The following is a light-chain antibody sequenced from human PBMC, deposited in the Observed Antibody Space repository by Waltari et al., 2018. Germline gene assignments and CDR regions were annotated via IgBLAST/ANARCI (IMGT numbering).Light chain of an antibody. J-gene: IGLJ2*01. V-gene: IGLV2-11*01. Sequence: QSALTQPRSVSGSPGQSVTISCTGTSSDVGGYNYVPWYQQHPGKAPKPMIYDVSKRPSGVPDRFSGSKSGNTASLTISGLQAEDEADYYCCSYAGSYTVVFGGGTKLTVL. CDR2: DVS. CDR3: CSYAGSYTVV. CDR1: SSDVGGYNY.